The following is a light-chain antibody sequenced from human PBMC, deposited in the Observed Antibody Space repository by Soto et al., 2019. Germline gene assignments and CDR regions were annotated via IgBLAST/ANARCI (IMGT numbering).Light chain of an antibody. J-gene: IGLJ2*01. CDR3: QVWDSSGDHVV. Sequence: SYELTQPPSVSVAPGETARITCGGNNIGIKSVHWYQQKPGQAPVLVIYDNSDRPSGIPERCSGSNSENTATLTISRVEAGDEADYHCQVWDSSGDHVVFGGGTQLTVL. V-gene: IGLV3-21*04. CDR1: NIGIKS. CDR2: DNS.